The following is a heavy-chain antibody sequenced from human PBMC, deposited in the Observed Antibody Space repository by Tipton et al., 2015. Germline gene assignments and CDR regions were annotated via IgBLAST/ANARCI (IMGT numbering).Heavy chain of an antibody. Sequence: SLRLSCAASGFIVSSNYMTWVRQAPGKGLEWVSVIYSGGSTDYADSVKGRFTISRDNSKNTLYLQMNSLRAEDTAVYYCARVNSSSSETPSYYFDYWGQGTLVTVSS. J-gene: IGHJ4*02. CDR1: GFIVSSNY. D-gene: IGHD6-6*01. CDR3: ARVNSSSSETPSYYFDY. V-gene: IGHV3-53*01. CDR2: IYSGGST.